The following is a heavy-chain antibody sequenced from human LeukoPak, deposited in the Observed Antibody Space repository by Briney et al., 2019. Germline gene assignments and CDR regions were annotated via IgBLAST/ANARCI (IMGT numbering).Heavy chain of an antibody. CDR1: YYSISSGYY. CDR2: IYHSGST. D-gene: IGHD2-2*01. Sequence: SETLSLTCSVSYYSISSGYYWGWIRQPPGKGLEWIGSIYHSGSTYYNPSLKSRVTISVDTSKNQFSLKLSSVTAADTAVYYCARGEYQLSSFDYWGQGTLVTVSS. CDR3: ARGEYQLSSFDY. V-gene: IGHV4-38-2*02. J-gene: IGHJ4*02.